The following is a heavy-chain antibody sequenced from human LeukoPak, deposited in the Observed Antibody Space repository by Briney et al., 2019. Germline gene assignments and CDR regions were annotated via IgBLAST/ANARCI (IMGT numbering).Heavy chain of an antibody. Sequence: GGSLRLSCAASGFTFDDYGMSWVRQAPGKGLEWVSGINWNGGSTGYADSVKGRFTISRDNAKNSLYLQMNSLRAEDTGFYYCAAYYYGSGSCRQFDYWGQGTLVTVSS. CDR2: INWNGGST. V-gene: IGHV3-20*04. D-gene: IGHD3-10*01. J-gene: IGHJ4*02. CDR3: AAYYYGSGSCRQFDY. CDR1: GFTFDDYG.